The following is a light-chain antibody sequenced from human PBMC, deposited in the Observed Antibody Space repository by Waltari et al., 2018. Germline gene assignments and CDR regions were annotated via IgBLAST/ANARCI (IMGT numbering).Light chain of an antibody. Sequence: DIQLTQSPSFLSASVGDRVTITCRSRQGISSYLAWYQQKAGKAPKLLIHTASTVQGGVPSRFSGSGSGTDFTLTISSLQPEDFATYYCQQRHSYPITFGQGTRLDIK. CDR3: QQRHSYPIT. CDR1: QGISSY. J-gene: IGKJ5*01. CDR2: TAS. V-gene: IGKV1-9*01.